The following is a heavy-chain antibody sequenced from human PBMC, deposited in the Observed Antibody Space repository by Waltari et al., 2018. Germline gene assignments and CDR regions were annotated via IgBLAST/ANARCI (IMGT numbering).Heavy chain of an antibody. CDR3: ARAGYCSGGSCPGWFDP. D-gene: IGHD2-15*01. CDR2: MNPNSGNT. V-gene: IGHV1-8*03. CDR1: GYTFTSYD. Sequence: QVQLVQSGAEVKKPGASVKVSCKASGYTFTSYDINWVRQATGQGLEWMGWMNPNSGNTGYAQKFQGRVTITRNTSISTAYMELSSLRSEDTAVYYCARAGYCSGGSCPGWFDPWGQGTLVTVSS. J-gene: IGHJ5*02.